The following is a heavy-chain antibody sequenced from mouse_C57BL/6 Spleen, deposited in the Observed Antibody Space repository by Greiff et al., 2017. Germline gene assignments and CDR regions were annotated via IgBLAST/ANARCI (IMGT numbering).Heavy chain of an antibody. Sequence: VKLVESGPELVKPGASVKISCKASGYAFSSAWMNWVKQRPGKGLEWIGRIYPGDGDTNYNGKFKGKATLTAAKSSSTAYMQLSSLTSEDDAVDFCASSGDYYGRSAWYFEGWGTGTTVTVSA. CDR2: IYPGDGDT. J-gene: IGHJ1*03. CDR3: ASSGDYYGRSAWYFEG. CDR1: GYAFSSAW. D-gene: IGHD1-1*01. V-gene: IGHV1-82*01.